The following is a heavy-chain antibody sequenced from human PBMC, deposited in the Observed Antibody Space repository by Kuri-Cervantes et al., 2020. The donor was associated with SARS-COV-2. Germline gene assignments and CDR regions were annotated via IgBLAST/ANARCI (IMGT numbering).Heavy chain of an antibody. J-gene: IGHJ6*02. CDR2: INPSSGST. D-gene: IGHD5-18*01. V-gene: IGHV1-46*01. CDR1: GYTFTSYY. Sequence: AAVQVSCKASGYTFTSYYMHWVRQAPGQGLEWMGIINPSSGSTSYAQKFQGRVTMTRDTSTSTAYMELSSLRSEDTAVYYCARDAQLDGRDVWGQGTTVTVSS. CDR3: ARDAQLDGRDV.